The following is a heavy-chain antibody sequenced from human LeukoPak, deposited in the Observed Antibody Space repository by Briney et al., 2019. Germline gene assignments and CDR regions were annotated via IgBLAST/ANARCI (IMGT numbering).Heavy chain of an antibody. J-gene: IGHJ4*02. V-gene: IGHV1-8*01. Sequence: WASVKVSCKASGYTFTSYDINWVRQATGQGLEWMGWMNPNSGNTGYAQKFQGRVTMTRNTSISTAYMELSSLRSEDTAVYYCARRNSGSYYADTGGLDYWGQGTLVTVSS. CDR1: GYTFTSYD. D-gene: IGHD1-26*01. CDR3: ARRNSGSYYADTGGLDY. CDR2: MNPNSGNT.